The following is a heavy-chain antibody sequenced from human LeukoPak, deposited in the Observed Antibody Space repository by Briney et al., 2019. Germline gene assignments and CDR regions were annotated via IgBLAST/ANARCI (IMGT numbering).Heavy chain of an antibody. J-gene: IGHJ4*02. CDR1: DGSISGYY. V-gene: IGHV4-59*01. CDR3: AREVAGTHFDY. CDR2: ISYTGST. Sequence: SETLSLTCTVSDGSISGYYWTWIWQPPGKGLEWLGYISYTGSTNYSPSLKSRVTISVDTSKNQFSLKLNSVTAADTAVYYCAREVAGTHFDYWGQGTLVTVSS. D-gene: IGHD6-19*01.